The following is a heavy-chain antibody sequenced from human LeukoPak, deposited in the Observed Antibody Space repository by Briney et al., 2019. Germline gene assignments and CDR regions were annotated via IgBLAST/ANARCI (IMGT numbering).Heavy chain of an antibody. D-gene: IGHD5-18*01. Sequence: GGSLRLSCAASGFVFSTHEMNWVRQAPGKGLEWFSYISGSGGSIAYADSVKGPFPISRDNAKNSVYLQLHSLRAEHTAVYYCAREYSYGHYFDYWGQGTLVTVSS. CDR3: AREYSYGHYFDY. CDR1: GFVFSTHE. J-gene: IGHJ4*02. V-gene: IGHV3-48*03. CDR2: ISGSGGSI.